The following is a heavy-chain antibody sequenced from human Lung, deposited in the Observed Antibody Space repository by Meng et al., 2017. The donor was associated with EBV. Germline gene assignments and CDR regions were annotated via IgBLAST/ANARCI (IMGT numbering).Heavy chain of an antibody. V-gene: IGHV2-5*02. D-gene: IGHD5-12*01. CDR3: AHTFGGYVTNFDF. CDR2: RFWGDDR. CDR1: GFSLDSSGMG. J-gene: IGHJ4*02. Sequence: QITLKESGPTVVKPTQTLTLTCSFSGFSLDSSGMGVGWIRQPPGKALEWLAVRFWGDDRRYSPILKSRLTVSGGSTKSQLLLTMTNMEPEDTATYYCAHTFGGYVTNFDFWGQGILVTVSS.